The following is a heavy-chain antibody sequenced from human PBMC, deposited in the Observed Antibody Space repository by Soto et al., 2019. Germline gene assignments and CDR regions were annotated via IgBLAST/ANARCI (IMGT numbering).Heavy chain of an antibody. CDR1: GGSISSGGYY. D-gene: IGHD3-10*01. V-gene: IGHV4-31*03. CDR3: AGGLYGSGSYWSY. CDR2: IYYSGST. J-gene: IGHJ4*02. Sequence: QVQLQESGPGLVKPSQTLSLTCTVSGGSISSGGYYWSWIRQHPGKGLEWIGYIYYSGSTYYNPPLKSRVTLSVDTSKNRFSLKLSSVTAADTAVYYCAGGLYGSGSYWSYWGQGTLVTVSS.